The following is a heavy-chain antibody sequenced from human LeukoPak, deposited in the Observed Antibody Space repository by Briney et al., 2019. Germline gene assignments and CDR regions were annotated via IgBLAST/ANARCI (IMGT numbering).Heavy chain of an antibody. CDR3: ARDKQQPIDAFDI. CDR2: INPSGGST. D-gene: IGHD6-13*01. Sequence: ASVNVSCTASGYTFTIYYMHWVRQAPGQGLEWMGIINPSGGSTSYAQKFQGRVTMTRDTSTSTVYMELSSLRSEDTAVYYCARDKQQPIDAFDIWGQGTMVTVSS. V-gene: IGHV1-46*01. CDR1: GYTFTIYY. J-gene: IGHJ3*02.